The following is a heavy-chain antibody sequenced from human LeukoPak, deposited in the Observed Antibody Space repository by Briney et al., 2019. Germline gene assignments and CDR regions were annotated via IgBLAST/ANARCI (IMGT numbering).Heavy chain of an antibody. CDR3: AKWWGPRYYSSLYTASYFYY. Sequence: GGSLRLSCAASGFTFISYGMHWVRQAPGKGLEWVAFIRYDGSNKYYADSVKGRFTISRDNSKNTLYLQMNSLRAEDTAVYYCAKWWGPRYYSSLYTASYFYYGGQGTLVTVSS. V-gene: IGHV3-30*02. J-gene: IGHJ4*02. CDR1: GFTFISYG. D-gene: IGHD6-13*01. CDR2: IRYDGSNK.